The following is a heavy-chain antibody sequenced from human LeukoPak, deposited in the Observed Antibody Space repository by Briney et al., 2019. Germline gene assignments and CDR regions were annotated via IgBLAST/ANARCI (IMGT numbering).Heavy chain of an antibody. J-gene: IGHJ5*02. CDR3: AKDSPTSRYQLLSPWFAP. D-gene: IGHD2-2*01. V-gene: IGHV3-23*01. CDR1: GFTFSSYA. CDR2: ISGSGGST. Sequence: GGSLRLSCAASGFTFSSYAMSWVRQAPGKGLEWVSAISGSGGSTYYADSVKGRFTISRDNSKNTLYLQMNSLRAEDTAVYYCAKDSPTSRYQLLSPWFAPWGQGTLVTVSS.